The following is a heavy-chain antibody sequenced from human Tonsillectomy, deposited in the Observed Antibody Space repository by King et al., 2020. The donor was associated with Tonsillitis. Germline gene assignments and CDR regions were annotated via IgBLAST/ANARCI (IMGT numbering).Heavy chain of an antibody. D-gene: IGHD6-19*01. CDR2: ISSDGSNK. CDR3: ARDPSSGCYFDF. V-gene: IGHV3-33*05. CDR1: GFTFSTYG. J-gene: IGHJ4*02. Sequence: VQLVESGGGVVQPGRSLRLSCAASGFTFSTYGMHWVRQAPGKGLEWVAFISSDGSNKYYADSVKGRFTISRDNSKNTLYLQMNSLRAEDTAVFYCARDPSSGCYFDFWGQGTLVTVSS.